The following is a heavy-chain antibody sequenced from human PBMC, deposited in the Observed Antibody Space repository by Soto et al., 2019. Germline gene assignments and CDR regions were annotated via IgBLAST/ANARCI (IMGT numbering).Heavy chain of an antibody. CDR3: ARSPNYYYYGFDV. D-gene: IGHD3-10*01. CDR2: IYYSGST. Sequence: ETLSLTCTVSGGSVSSGDYFWSWLRQSPGKRLEWIAYIYYSGSTNYNPSLKSRATISVDTSKSQVSLTLTSMTAADAALYYCARSPNYYYYGFDVWGQGTAVTSP. V-gene: IGHV4-61*08. J-gene: IGHJ6*02. CDR1: GGSVSSGDYF.